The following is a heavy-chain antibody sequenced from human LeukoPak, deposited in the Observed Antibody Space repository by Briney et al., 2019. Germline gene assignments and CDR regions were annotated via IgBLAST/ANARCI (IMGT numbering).Heavy chain of an antibody. CDR2: IYYSGST. J-gene: IGHJ4*02. V-gene: IGHV4-39*01. CDR3: TRRITMVRGVIHYYFDY. D-gene: IGHD3-10*01. CDR1: GGSISSSSYY. Sequence: KPSETLSLTCTVSGGSISSSSYYWGWIRQPPGKGLEWIGSIYYSGSTYYNPSLKSRVTISVDTSKNQFSLKLSSVTAADTAVYYCTRRITMVRGVIHYYFDYWGQGTLVTVSS.